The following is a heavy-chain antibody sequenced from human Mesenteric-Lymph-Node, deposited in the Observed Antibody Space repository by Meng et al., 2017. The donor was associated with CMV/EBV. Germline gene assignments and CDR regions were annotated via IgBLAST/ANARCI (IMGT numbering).Heavy chain of an antibody. V-gene: IGHV3-23*01. Sequence: GESLKISCAASGFTFSSYAMSWVRQAPGKGLEWVSAISGSGGSTNYADSVKGRFTISRDNSKNALYLQMNSLRAEDTAVYYCAKDRPRFLEWLLYQDAFDIWGQGTMVTVSS. D-gene: IGHD3-3*01. CDR3: AKDRPRFLEWLLYQDAFDI. CDR1: GFTFSSYA. CDR2: ISGSGGST. J-gene: IGHJ3*02.